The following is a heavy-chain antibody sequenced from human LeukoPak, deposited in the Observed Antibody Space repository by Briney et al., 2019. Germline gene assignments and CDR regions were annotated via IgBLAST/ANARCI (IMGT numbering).Heavy chain of an antibody. J-gene: IGHJ6*02. CDR3: VKGSASPRKAAYYYCGMCV. V-gene: IGHV3-43*01. Sequence: GGSLRLSCAASGFTFDDYTMHWGRQAPGKGLEWASLISWDDGSTYYADSVKGRFTISRDNAKNSMYLQMNSLRAEDMALCYCVKGSASPRKAAYYYCGMCVLGQGTTVTGSS. CDR2: ISWDDGST. D-gene: IGHD3-10*01. CDR1: GFTFDDYT.